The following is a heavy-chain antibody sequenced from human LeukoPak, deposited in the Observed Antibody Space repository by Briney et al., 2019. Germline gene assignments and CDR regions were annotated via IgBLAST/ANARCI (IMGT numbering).Heavy chain of an antibody. V-gene: IGHV4-39*07. D-gene: IGHD3-10*01. CDR3: ARDRWWYGSGSYPLSY. CDR2: IYYSGST. CDR1: GGSISSSSYY. J-gene: IGHJ4*02. Sequence: ASETLSLTCTVSGGSISSSSYYWGWIRQPPGKGLEWIGIIYYSGSTYYNPSLKSRVTISVDTSKNQFSLKLSSVTAADTAVYYCARDRWWYGSGSYPLSYWGQGTLVTVSS.